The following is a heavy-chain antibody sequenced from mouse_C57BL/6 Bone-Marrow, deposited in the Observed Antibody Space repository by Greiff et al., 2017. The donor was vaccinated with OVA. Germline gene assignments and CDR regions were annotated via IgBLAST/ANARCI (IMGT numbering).Heavy chain of an antibody. CDR2: ISSGGDYI. V-gene: IGHV5-9-1*02. Sequence: EVQLVESGEGLVKPGGSLKLSCAASGFTFSSYAMSWVRQTPEKRLEWVAYISSGGDYIYYADTVKGRFTISRDNARNTLYLQMSSLKSEDTAMYYCTRDYYGSSRRHYFDYWGQGTTLTVSS. CDR3: TRDYYGSSRRHYFDY. CDR1: GFTFSSYA. D-gene: IGHD1-1*01. J-gene: IGHJ2*01.